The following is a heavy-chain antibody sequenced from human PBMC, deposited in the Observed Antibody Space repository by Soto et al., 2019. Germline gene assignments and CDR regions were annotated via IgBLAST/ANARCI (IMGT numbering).Heavy chain of an antibody. CDR1: GYTLTELS. CDR2: FDPEDGET. J-gene: IGHJ6*02. CDR3: ATYDFWSGYPPEHYYYGMDV. D-gene: IGHD3-3*01. Sequence: ASVKVSCKVSGYTLTELSMHWVRQAPGKGLEWMGGFDPEDGETIYAQKFQGRVTMTEDTSTDTAYMELSSLRSEDTAVYYCATYDFWSGYPPEHYYYGMDVWGQGTTVTVS. V-gene: IGHV1-24*01.